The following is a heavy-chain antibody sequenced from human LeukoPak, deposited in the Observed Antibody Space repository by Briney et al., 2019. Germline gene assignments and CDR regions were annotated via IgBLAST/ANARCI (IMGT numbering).Heavy chain of an antibody. D-gene: IGHD3-10*01. CDR2: IYTSGST. J-gene: IGHJ4*02. CDR1: DGSINNYY. CDR3: ARVSGFGDPFDY. Sequence: PSETLSLTCTVSDGSINNYYWTWIRQPAGKGLEWIGRIYTSGSTNYNPSLKSRVTISVDTSKNQFSLKLTSMTAADTAVYYCARVSGFGDPFDYWGQGTLVTVSS. V-gene: IGHV4-4*07.